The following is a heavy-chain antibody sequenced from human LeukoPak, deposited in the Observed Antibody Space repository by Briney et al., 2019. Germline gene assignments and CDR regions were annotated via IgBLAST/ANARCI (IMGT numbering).Heavy chain of an antibody. Sequence: PPETLSLTCTVSGGSISSYYWSWIRQPPGKGLEWIGYIYYSGSTNYNPSLKSRVTISVDTSKNQFSLKLSSVTAADTAVYYCARGGGSGSYYYDYWGQGTLVTVSS. J-gene: IGHJ4*02. CDR2: IYYSGST. CDR1: GGSISSYY. D-gene: IGHD3-10*01. CDR3: ARGGGSGSYYYDY. V-gene: IGHV4-59*01.